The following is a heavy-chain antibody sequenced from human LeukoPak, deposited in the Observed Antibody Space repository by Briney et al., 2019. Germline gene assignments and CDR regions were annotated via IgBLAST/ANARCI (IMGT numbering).Heavy chain of an antibody. V-gene: IGHV3-74*01. J-gene: IGHJ2*01. CDR3: ARSEAVAWSFDL. CDR2: LNTDGSDT. D-gene: IGHD6-19*01. Sequence: GVSLRLSCAASGFTFSSYWTHWVRQSTGKALVSLSRLNTDGSDTRYADSVQGRFTISRDNAKNTLYLQMNSLRGEDTAVYYCARSEAVAWSFDLWGRGTLVTVTS. CDR1: GFTFSSYW.